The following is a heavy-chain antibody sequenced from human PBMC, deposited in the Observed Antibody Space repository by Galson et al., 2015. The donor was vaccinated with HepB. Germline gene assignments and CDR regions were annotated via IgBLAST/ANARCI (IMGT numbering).Heavy chain of an antibody. V-gene: IGHV2-5*02. CDR1: GFSLTTTGVG. CDR3: ARQGFYDFWSGYDPFDY. Sequence: PALVKPTQTLTLTCTFSGFSLTTTGVGVGWIRQPPGKALEWLALIYWDDDKRYSPSLKSRLTIAKDTSKNQVVLTMTNMDPVDTATYYCARQGFYDFWSGYDPFDYWGQGTLVTVSS. CDR2: IYWDDDK. J-gene: IGHJ4*02. D-gene: IGHD3-3*01.